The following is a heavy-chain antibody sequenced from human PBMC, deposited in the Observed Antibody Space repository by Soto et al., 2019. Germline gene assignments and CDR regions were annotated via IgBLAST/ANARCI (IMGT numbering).Heavy chain of an antibody. CDR3: MRGGWGDSPIDY. V-gene: IGHV1-2*02. D-gene: IGHD1-26*01. CDR1: GYTFSAYY. J-gene: IGHJ4*02. CDR2: INPSNEVT. Sequence: QVYLLQSGAEVKKDGASVTVSCKTSGYTFSAYYVHWARRAPGRGFQWLGWINPSNEVTTFSEFFQGRITMTRDTSTNTVHMELNRLTSDDPAVDYCMRGGWGDSPIDYWGQGTQVTVSS.